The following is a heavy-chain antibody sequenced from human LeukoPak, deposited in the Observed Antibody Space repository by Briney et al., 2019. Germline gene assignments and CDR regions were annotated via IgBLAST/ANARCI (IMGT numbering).Heavy chain of an antibody. D-gene: IGHD5-24*01. CDR3: TRTFLSGDGYKVGYFDY. J-gene: IGHJ4*02. CDR2: ISYDGSSK. Sequence: PGRSLRLSCAASGFTFSSFGMHWVRQAPGKGLEWVAVISYDGSSKYYADSVKGRFTISRDNSKNTLFLQMNSLTAEDTAMYYCTRTFLSGDGYKVGYFDYWGQGTLVTVSS. V-gene: IGHV3-30*03. CDR1: GFTFSSFG.